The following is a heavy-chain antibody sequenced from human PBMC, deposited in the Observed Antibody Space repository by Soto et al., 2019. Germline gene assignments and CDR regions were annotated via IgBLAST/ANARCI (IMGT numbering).Heavy chain of an antibody. CDR1: GFTFSDYY. CDR3: EREVREGGYDY. Sequence: PGGSLRLSCVASGFTFSDYYMSWIRQAPGRGLEWISYINNSGGTIYTADSVKGRFTISRDNANNSLYLQMNSLRPEDTAVYYCEREVREGGYDYWGQGTLVTVYS. V-gene: IGHV3-11*01. J-gene: IGHJ4*02. D-gene: IGHD1-26*01. CDR2: INNSGGTI.